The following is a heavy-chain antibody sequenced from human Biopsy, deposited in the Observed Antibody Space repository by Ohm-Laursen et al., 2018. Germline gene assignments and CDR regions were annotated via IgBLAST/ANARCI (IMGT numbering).Heavy chain of an antibody. Sequence: SETLSLTCSVSGGSVSDSFHFWSWIRQPPGKGLQWIGYVYYTGSTDYNPSLQSRVTISVDTSNNHFSLRLRSVTPADTAIYYCARDRGYYSDRTVPGYFDLWGRGTLVTVSS. CDR2: VYYTGST. CDR3: ARDRGYYSDRTVPGYFDL. V-gene: IGHV4-61*03. D-gene: IGHD3-22*01. J-gene: IGHJ2*01. CDR1: GGSVSDSFHF.